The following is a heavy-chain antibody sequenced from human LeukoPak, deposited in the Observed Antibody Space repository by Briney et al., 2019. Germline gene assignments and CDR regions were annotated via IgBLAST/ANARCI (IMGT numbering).Heavy chain of an antibody. CDR2: ISGSGGST. V-gene: IGHV3-23*01. CDR1: GFTFSSYA. J-gene: IGHJ3*02. CDR3: ARADSSGYYYDGAFDI. Sequence: GGSLRLSCAASGFTFSSYAMSWVRQAPGKGLEWVSAISGSGGSTYYADSVKGRFTISGDNSKNTLYLQMNSLRAEDTAVYYCARADSSGYYYDGAFDIWGQGTMVTVSS. D-gene: IGHD3-22*01.